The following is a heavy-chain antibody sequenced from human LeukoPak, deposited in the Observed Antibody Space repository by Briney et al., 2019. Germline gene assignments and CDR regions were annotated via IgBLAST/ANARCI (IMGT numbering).Heavy chain of an antibody. D-gene: IGHD6-13*01. Sequence: GSSVKVSCKASGGTFSSYAISWVRQAPGQGREWMGRIIPILGIANYAQKFQGRITITADKSTSTAYMELSRLRSEDTAVYYCARGPVGGPGTYWGQGTLVTVSS. V-gene: IGHV1-69*04. CDR1: GGTFSSYA. CDR2: IIPILGIA. CDR3: ARGPVGGPGTY. J-gene: IGHJ4*02.